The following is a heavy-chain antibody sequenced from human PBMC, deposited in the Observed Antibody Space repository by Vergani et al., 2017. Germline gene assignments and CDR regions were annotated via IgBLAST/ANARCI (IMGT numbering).Heavy chain of an antibody. V-gene: IGHV3-9*01. CDR2: ISWNSGSI. J-gene: IGHJ4*02. D-gene: IGHD5-18*01. CDR3: AKDIGSSYGYGMGAN. Sequence: EVQLVESGGGLVQPGRSLRLSCAASGFTFDDYAMHWVRQAPGKGLEWVSGISWNSGSIGYADSVKGRFTISRDNAKNSLYLQMNSLRAEDTALYYCAKDIGSSYGYGMGANWGQGTLVTVSS. CDR1: GFTFDDYA.